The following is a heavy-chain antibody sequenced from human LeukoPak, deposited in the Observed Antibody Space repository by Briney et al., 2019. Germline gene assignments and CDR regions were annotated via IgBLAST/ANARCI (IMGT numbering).Heavy chain of an antibody. CDR1: GFTFSSYT. J-gene: IGHJ4*02. CDR2: IHDSGDYT. Sequence: GGSLRLSCAASGFTFSSYTMSWVRQAPGKGLDWVSAIHDSGDYTYYADSVKGRFIISRDNSKNPLYLQMNSLRAEDTAVYYCAKRNGYADYWGRGTLVTVSS. V-gene: IGHV3-23*01. CDR3: AKRNGYADY. D-gene: IGHD5-18*01.